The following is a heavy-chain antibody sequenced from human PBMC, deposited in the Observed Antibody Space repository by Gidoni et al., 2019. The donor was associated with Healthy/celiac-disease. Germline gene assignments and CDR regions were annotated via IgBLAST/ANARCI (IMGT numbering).Heavy chain of an antibody. CDR2: ISYDGSNK. CDR3: ARDPVPPHVVHPVMYFDY. CDR1: SSYA. Sequence: SSYAMHWVRQAPGKGLEWVAVISYDGSNKYYADSVKGRFTISRDNSKNTLYLQMNSLRAEDTAVYYCARDPVPPHVVHPVMYFDYWGQGTLVTVSS. J-gene: IGHJ4*02. D-gene: IGHD2-21*01. V-gene: IGHV3-30-3*01.